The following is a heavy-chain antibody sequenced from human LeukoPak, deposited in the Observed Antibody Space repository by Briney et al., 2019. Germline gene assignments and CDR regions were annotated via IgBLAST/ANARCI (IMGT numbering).Heavy chain of an antibody. CDR1: GYTFTGYY. D-gene: IGHD2-2*03. Sequence: ASVKVSCKASGYTFTGYYMHWVRQAPGQGLEWMGRINPNSGGTNYAQKFQGRVTMTRDTSISTAYMELSRLRSGDTAVYYCARVSDGYAFDIWGQGTMVTVSS. V-gene: IGHV1-2*06. J-gene: IGHJ3*02. CDR3: ARVSDGYAFDI. CDR2: INPNSGGT.